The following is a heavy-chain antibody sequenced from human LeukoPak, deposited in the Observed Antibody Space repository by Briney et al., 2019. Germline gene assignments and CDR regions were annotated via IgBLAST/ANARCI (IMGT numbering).Heavy chain of an antibody. D-gene: IGHD4-23*01. V-gene: IGHV1-69*13. CDR3: ATAVDDGGPPLYHYYGMDV. CDR2: IIPIFGTA. J-gene: IGHJ6*02. Sequence: SVKVSCEASGGTFSSYAISWVRQAPGQGLEWMGGIIPIFGTANYAQKFQGRVTITADESTSTAYMELSSLRAEDTAVYYCATAVDDGGPPLYHYYGMDVWGQGTTVTVSS. CDR1: GGTFSSYA.